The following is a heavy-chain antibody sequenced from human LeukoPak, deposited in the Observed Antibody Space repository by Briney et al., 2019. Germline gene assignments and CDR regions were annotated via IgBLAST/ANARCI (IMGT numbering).Heavy chain of an antibody. J-gene: IGHJ4*02. D-gene: IGHD3-3*01. CDR2: IKTKSQGETT. CDR1: EFTFTDAW. CDR3: TTLSMTIIHGGDY. Sequence: GGSLGLSCAASEFTFTDAWMSWVRQAPGKGLEWVARIKTKSQGETTDYAAPVEGRFIISREDSKKTLYLQMNSLKTEDTAVYFCTTLSMTIIHGGDYWGQGALVTVSS. V-gene: IGHV3-15*01.